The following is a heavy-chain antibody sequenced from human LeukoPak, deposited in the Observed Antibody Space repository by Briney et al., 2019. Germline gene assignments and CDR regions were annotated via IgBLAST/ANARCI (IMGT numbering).Heavy chain of an antibody. CDR1: GGTFGSYV. Sequence: SVKVSCKASGGTFGSYVISWVRQAPGQGLEWMGGIIPIFGTAHYAQKFQGRLTITADESTSTVYMEMSSLRSEDTAMYYCVKEGDTALVTGYFDLWGRGTLVTVSA. D-gene: IGHD5-18*01. CDR3: VKEGDTALVTGYFDL. J-gene: IGHJ2*01. V-gene: IGHV1-69*01. CDR2: IIPIFGTA.